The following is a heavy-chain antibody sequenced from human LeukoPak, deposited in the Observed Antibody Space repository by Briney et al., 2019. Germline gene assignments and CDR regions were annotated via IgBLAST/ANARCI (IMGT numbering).Heavy chain of an antibody. D-gene: IGHD3-10*01. J-gene: IGHJ4*02. CDR3: ASMPYYYGSGSFDY. CDR1: GGSFSGYY. V-gene: IGHV4-34*01. CDR2: INHSGST. Sequence: SETLSLTCAVYGGSFSGYYWSWIRQPPGKGLNWIGEINHSGSTNYNPSLKSRVTISVDTSKNQFSLKLSSVTAADTAVYYCASMPYYYGSGSFDYWGQGTLVTVSS.